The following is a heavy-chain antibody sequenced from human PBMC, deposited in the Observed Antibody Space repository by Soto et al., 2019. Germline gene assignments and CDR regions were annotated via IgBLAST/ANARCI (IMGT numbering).Heavy chain of an antibody. CDR3: AKDEDIVVDRGAFDI. CDR2: ISYDGSNK. J-gene: IGHJ3*02. V-gene: IGHV3-30*18. D-gene: IGHD2-15*01. Sequence: QVQLVESGGGVVQPGRSLRLSCAASGFTFSSYGMHWVRQAPGKGLEWVAVISYDGSNKYYADSVKGRFTISRDNSKNTLYLQRNSLRAEDTAVYYCAKDEDIVVDRGAFDIWGQGTMVTVSS. CDR1: GFTFSSYG.